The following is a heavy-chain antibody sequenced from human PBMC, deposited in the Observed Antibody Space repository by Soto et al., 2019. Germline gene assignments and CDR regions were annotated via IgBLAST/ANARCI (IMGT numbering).Heavy chain of an antibody. J-gene: IGHJ6*03. D-gene: IGHD3-16*01. Sequence: SETLSLTCAVYGGSFSGYYWSWIRQPPGKGLEWIGEINHSGSTNYNPSLKSRVTISVATSKNQFSLKLSSVTAADTAVYYCARVTMITFGGVIYYMDVWGKGTTVTVSS. CDR3: ARVTMITFGGVIYYMDV. CDR2: INHSGST. V-gene: IGHV4-34*01. CDR1: GGSFSGYY.